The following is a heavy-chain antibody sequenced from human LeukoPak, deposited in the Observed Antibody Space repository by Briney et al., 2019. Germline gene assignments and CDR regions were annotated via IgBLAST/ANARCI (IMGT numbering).Heavy chain of an antibody. Sequence: SETLSLTCTVSGGSISSYYWSWIRQPPGKGLEWIGYIYYSGSTNYNPSLKSRVTISVDTSKNQFSLKLSSVTAADTAVYYCARTVSYPYYYYYYMDVWGKGTTVTVSS. CDR2: IYYSGST. CDR3: ARTVSYPYYYYYYMDV. CDR1: GGSISSYY. J-gene: IGHJ6*03. V-gene: IGHV4-59*01. D-gene: IGHD2-8*01.